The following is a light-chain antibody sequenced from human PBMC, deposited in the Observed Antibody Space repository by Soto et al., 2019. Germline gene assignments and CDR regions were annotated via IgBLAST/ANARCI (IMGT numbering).Light chain of an antibody. CDR3: QQRSNWPWT. CDR2: DAS. V-gene: IGKV3D-20*02. J-gene: IGKJ1*01. Sequence: PGERASLSCRASQSISGRYLAWYQQKPGQAPRLLIYDASSRATGIPDRFSGSGSGTDFILTISRLEPEDFAVYYCQQRSNWPWTFGQGTKVEIK. CDR1: QSISGRY.